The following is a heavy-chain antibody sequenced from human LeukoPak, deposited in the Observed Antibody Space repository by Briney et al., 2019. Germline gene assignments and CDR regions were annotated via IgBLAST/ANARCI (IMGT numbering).Heavy chain of an antibody. J-gene: IGHJ4*02. CDR1: GGTFSSYA. CDR2: IIPILGIA. V-gene: IGHV1-69*04. D-gene: IGHD1-26*01. Sequence: ASVKVSCKASGGTFSSYAISWVRQAPGQGLERMGRIIPILGIANYAQKFQGRVTITADKSTSTAYMELSSLRSEDTAVYYCARGRTEYSGSYFNYWGQGTLVTVSS. CDR3: ARGRTEYSGSYFNY.